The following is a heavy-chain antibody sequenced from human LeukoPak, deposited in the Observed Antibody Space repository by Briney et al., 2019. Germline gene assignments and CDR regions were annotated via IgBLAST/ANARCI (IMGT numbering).Heavy chain of an antibody. CDR1: GVTFSSYS. CDR3: AREGPLGWVEFWSGYRYYFDY. CDR2: IKQDGSEK. V-gene: IGHV3-7*01. D-gene: IGHD3-3*01. J-gene: IGHJ4*02. Sequence: PRGSLRLSCAASGVTFSSYSMNWVRQAPGKGLEWVANIKQDGSEKYYVDSVKGRFTISRDNAKNSLYLQMNSLRAEDTAVYYCAREGPLGWVEFWSGYRYYFDYWGQGTLVTVSS.